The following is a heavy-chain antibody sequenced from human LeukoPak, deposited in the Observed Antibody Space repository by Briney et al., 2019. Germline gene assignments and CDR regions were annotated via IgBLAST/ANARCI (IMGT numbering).Heavy chain of an antibody. CDR1: GSSIRSSSYH. CDR2: IHYSEST. Sequence: PSETLSLTCTVSGSSIRSSSYHWGWVRQPPGKGLEWIGNIHYSESTSYNPSLKSRVTLSVDTSKNQFSLKLSSVTAADTAVYYCARDLQLWFGEADYYGMDVWGQGTTVTVSS. D-gene: IGHD3-10*01. V-gene: IGHV4-39*07. CDR3: ARDLQLWFGEADYYGMDV. J-gene: IGHJ6*02.